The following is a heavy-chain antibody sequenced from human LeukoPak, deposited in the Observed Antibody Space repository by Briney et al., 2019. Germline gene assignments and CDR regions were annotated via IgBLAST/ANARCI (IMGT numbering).Heavy chain of an antibody. D-gene: IGHD2-2*01. CDR2: ISAYNGNT. CDR3: ARDIVVVPAAPYYYYYYGMDV. J-gene: IGHJ6*02. V-gene: IGHV1-18*01. Sequence: ASVKVSCRASGYTFTSYGISWVRQAPGQGLEWMGWISAYNGNTNYAQKLQGGVTMTTDTSTSTAYMELRSLRSDDTAVYYCARDIVVVPAAPYYYYYYGMDVWGQGTTVTVSS. CDR1: GYTFTSYG.